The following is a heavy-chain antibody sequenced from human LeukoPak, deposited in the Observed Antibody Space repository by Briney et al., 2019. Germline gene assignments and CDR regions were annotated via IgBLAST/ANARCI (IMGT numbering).Heavy chain of an antibody. CDR2: INPNSGGT. CDR3: ARDEGIRFLEWLPRDYFDY. D-gene: IGHD3-3*01. V-gene: IGHV1-2*02. CDR1: GYTFTGYY. Sequence: ASVKVSCKASGYTFTGYYMHWVRQAPGQGLEWMGWINPNSGGTNYAQKFQGRVTMTRDTSISTAYMELSRLRSDDTAVYYCARDEGIRFLEWLPRDYFDYWGQGTLVTVSS. J-gene: IGHJ4*02.